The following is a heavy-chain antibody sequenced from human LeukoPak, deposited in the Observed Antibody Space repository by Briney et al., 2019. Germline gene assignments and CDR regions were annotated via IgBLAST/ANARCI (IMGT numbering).Heavy chain of an antibody. CDR1: GGSFSGYY. D-gene: IGHD3-22*01. CDR3: RTYYYDSSGYLDY. CDR2: INHSGST. Sequence: SETLSVTCAVYGGSFSGYYWSWIRQPPGNGLEWIGEINHSGSTNYNPSLKSRVTISVDTSKNQFSLKLSSVTAADTAVYYCRTYYYDSSGYLDYWGQGTLVTVSS. J-gene: IGHJ4*02. V-gene: IGHV4-34*01.